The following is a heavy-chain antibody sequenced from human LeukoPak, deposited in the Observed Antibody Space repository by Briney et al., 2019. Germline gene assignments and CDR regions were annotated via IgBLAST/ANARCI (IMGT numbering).Heavy chain of an antibody. V-gene: IGHV3-30-3*01. CDR1: GFTFSSYA. D-gene: IGHD1-14*01. J-gene: IGHJ3*02. CDR2: ISYDGSNK. Sequence: GGSLRLSCAASGFTFSSYAMHWVRQAPGKGLEWVAVISYDGSNKYYADSVKGRFTISRDNSKNTLYLQTNSLRAEDTAVYYYARVRVYAFDIWGQGTMVTVSS. CDR3: ARVRVYAFDI.